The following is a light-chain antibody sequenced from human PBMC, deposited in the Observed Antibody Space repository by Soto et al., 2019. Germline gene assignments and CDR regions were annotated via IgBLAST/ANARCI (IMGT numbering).Light chain of an antibody. V-gene: IGKV3-20*01. J-gene: IGKJ5*01. CDR2: DAS. CDR3: QHYGSSPPIT. Sequence: EIVLTQSPGTLSLSPVERATLSCRASQSVSSSYLAWYQQKPGQAPRLLIYDASSRATGIPDRFSGGGSGTDFTLTISRLEPEDFAVYYCQHYGSSPPITFGQGTRLEIK. CDR1: QSVSSSY.